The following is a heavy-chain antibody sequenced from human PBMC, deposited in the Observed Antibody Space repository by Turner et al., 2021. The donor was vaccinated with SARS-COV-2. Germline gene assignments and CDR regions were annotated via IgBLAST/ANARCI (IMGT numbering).Heavy chain of an antibody. Sequence: QVQLVASGGGVVQPGRSLRLAFAASAFTLSGYGMHWVRQAPGKGLEWVAVMWYEGSKKYYADTVKGRFTISRDNPKNTLYLQMNSLRAEDTAVYYCARGHYYDSSGYTLDAFDIWGQGTIVTISS. CDR3: ARGHYYDSSGYTLDAFDI. J-gene: IGHJ3*02. CDR2: MWYEGSKK. V-gene: IGHV3-33*01. D-gene: IGHD3-22*01. CDR1: AFTLSGYG.